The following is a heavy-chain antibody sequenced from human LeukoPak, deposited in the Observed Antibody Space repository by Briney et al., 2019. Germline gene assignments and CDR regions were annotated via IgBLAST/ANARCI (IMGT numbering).Heavy chain of an antibody. J-gene: IGHJ5*02. V-gene: IGHV4-59*12. CDR3: ARVATFGAYSSSWYRWYYNWFDP. CDR1: GGSISSYY. D-gene: IGHD6-13*01. CDR2: IYYSGST. Sequence: PSETLSLTCTVSGGSISSYYWSWIRQPPGKGLEWIGYIYYSGSTNYNPSLKSRVTISVDTSKNQFSLKLSSVTAADTAVYYCARVATFGAYSSSWYRWYYNWFDPWGQGTLVTVSS.